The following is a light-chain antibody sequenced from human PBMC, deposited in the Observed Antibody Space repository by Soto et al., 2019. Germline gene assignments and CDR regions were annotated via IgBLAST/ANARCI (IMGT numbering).Light chain of an antibody. V-gene: IGKV3-20*01. CDR3: QQYGSSPPIT. Sequence: EIVLTQSPGTLSLSPGERATLSCRASQSVSSSYLAWYQQKPGQAPRLLIYGASSRATGIPDRFSGSGSGTDFTHTISRLEPEDFAVYYCQQYGSSPPITFGPGNKVDIK. CDR2: GAS. CDR1: QSVSSSY. J-gene: IGKJ3*01.